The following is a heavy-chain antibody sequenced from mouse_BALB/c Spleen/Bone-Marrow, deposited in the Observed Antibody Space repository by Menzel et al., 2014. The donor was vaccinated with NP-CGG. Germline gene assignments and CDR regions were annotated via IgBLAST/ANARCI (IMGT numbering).Heavy chain of an antibody. V-gene: IGHV14-3*02. CDR3: AAYYYVSSYGFAY. CDR2: IDPASGNT. CDR1: GFNIKDTY. Sequence: VQLQQSGAELVKPGASVKLSCTASGFNIKDTYMHWVKQRPKQGLEWIGRIDPASGNTKSDPKFQGKATIASDTSSNTAYLQLSSLTSEDTAVYYCAAYYYVSSYGFAYWGQGTLVTVSA. D-gene: IGHD1-1*01. J-gene: IGHJ3*01.